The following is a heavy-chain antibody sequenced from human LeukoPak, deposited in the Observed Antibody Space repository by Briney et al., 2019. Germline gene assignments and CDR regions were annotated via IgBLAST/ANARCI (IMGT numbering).Heavy chain of an antibody. CDR2: ISGSGGST. V-gene: IGHV3-23*01. D-gene: IGHD6-13*01. Sequence: GGSLRLSCTVSGFTVSSNSMSWVRQAPGKGLEWVSAISGSGGSTYYADSVKGRFTISRDNSKNTLYLQMNSLRAEDTAVYYCAKDLYPYSSSPSWFDPWGQGTLVTVSS. CDR1: GFTVSSNS. CDR3: AKDLYPYSSSPSWFDP. J-gene: IGHJ5*02.